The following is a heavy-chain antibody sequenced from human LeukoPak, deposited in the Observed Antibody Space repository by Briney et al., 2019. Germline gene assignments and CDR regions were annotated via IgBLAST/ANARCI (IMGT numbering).Heavy chain of an antibody. Sequence: GGSLRLSCAASGFTFSSYWMHWVRQAPGKGLVWVSRINSDGSSTSYADSVKGRFTISRDNAKNTLYLQMNSLRAEDTAVYYCARDPGYYDSSGPDAFDIWGQGTMVTVSS. CDR2: INSDGSST. CDR1: GFTFSSYW. J-gene: IGHJ3*02. D-gene: IGHD3-22*01. V-gene: IGHV3-74*01. CDR3: ARDPGYYDSSGPDAFDI.